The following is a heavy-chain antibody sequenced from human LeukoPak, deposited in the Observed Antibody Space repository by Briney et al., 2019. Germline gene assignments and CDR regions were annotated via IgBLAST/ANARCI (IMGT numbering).Heavy chain of an antibody. V-gene: IGHV1-46*01. CDR3: ARAIGGYYGSGSYLDY. CDR1: GGTFSSYA. J-gene: IGHJ4*02. CDR2: INPSGGST. D-gene: IGHD3-10*01. Sequence: ASVTVSCTASGGTFSSYAISWVRQAPGQGLEWMGIINPSGGSTSYAQKFQGRVTVTRDTSTSTVYMELSSLGSEDTAVYYCARAIGGYYGSGSYLDYWGQGTLVTVSS.